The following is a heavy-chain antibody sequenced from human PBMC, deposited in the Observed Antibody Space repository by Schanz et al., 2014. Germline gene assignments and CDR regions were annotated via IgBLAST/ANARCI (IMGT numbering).Heavy chain of an antibody. CDR1: GYTTFTDYY. V-gene: IGHV1-3*04. J-gene: IGHJ4*02. CDR3: ATGPAGSLDY. Sequence: QVQLVQSGAEVKKPGASVKVSCKASGYTTFTDYYIHWVRQAPGQGLEWMGWINTGNGYTHYSETFQDRVTISADTSASTAYMEVRSLTSEDTAVYYCATGPAGSLDYWGQGTLVTVSS. D-gene: IGHD3-10*01. CDR2: INTGNGYT.